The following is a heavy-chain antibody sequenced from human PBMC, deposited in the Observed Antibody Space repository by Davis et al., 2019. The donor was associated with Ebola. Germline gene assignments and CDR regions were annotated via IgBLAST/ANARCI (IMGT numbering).Heavy chain of an antibody. CDR1: GFTFSSYG. CDR2: ISYDGSNK. J-gene: IGHJ4*02. CDR3: VKSNSLWLVDY. D-gene: IGHD6-19*01. Sequence: GGSLRLSCAASGFTFSSYGMHWVRQAPGKGLEWVAVISYDGSNKYYADSVKGRFTISRDNSKNTLYLQMSSLRAEDTAVYYCVKSNSLWLVDYWGQGTLVTVSS. V-gene: IGHV3-30*18.